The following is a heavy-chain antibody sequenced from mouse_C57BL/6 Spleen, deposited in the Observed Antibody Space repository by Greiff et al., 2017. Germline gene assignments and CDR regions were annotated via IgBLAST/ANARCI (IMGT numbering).Heavy chain of an antibody. CDR1: GYTFTSYT. D-gene: IGHD1-1*02. J-gene: IGHJ4*01. CDR3: ASPLWDY. CDR2: INPSSGYT. V-gene: IGHV1-4*01. Sequence: VQLQQSGAELARPGASVKMSCTASGYTFTSYTMHWVKQRPGQGLEWIGYINPSSGYTKYNQKFQDKATLTADTSSSTAYMQLSSLTSEDSAVYYCASPLWDYWGQGTSVTVSS.